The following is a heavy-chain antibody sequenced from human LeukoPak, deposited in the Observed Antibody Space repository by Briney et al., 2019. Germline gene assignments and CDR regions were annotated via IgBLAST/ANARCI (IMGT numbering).Heavy chain of an antibody. D-gene: IGHD3-22*01. J-gene: IGHJ4*02. V-gene: IGHV3-7*01. CDR2: IKQDGSEK. Sequence: PGGSLRLSCAASGFTFSSYWMHWVRQAPGKGLEWVANIKQDGSEKYYVDSVKGRFTISRDNAKNSLYLQMNSLRAEDTVVYSCVRDGDTSGYTNWGQGTLVTVSS. CDR1: GFTFSSYW. CDR3: VRDGDTSGYTN.